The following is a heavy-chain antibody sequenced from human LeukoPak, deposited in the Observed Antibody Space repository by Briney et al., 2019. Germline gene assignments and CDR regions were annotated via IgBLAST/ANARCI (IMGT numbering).Heavy chain of an antibody. CDR2: TPFDGGLQ. Sequence: GGSLRLSCVASGFTFSSFAMHWVRRTPGNGLEWVGFTPFDGGLQYYADSVMGRFIISRDNSKNTLYLQMNGLTFEDTAVYYCAKDTTDVAAAGGGMDAWGQGTSVTVSS. CDR1: GFTFSSFA. J-gene: IGHJ6*02. D-gene: IGHD6-13*01. CDR3: AKDTTDVAAAGGGMDA. V-gene: IGHV3-30-3*01.